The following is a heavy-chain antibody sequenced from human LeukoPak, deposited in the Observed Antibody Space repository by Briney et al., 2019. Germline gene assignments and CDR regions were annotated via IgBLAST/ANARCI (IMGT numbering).Heavy chain of an antibody. J-gene: IGHJ4*02. CDR3: ARESPLISIFGVVTSYFDY. CDR2: INPNSGGT. V-gene: IGHV1-2*06. D-gene: IGHD3-3*01. CDR1: GYTFTGYY. Sequence: GASVKVSCKASGYTFTGYYMHWVRQAPGQGLEWMGRINPNSGGTNYAQKFQGRVTMTRDTSISTAYMELSRLRSDDTAMYYCARESPLISIFGVVTSYFDYWGQGTLVTVSS.